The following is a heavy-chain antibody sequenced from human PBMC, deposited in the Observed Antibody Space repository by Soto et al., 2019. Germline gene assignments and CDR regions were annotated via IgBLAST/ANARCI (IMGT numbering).Heavy chain of an antibody. CDR3: ARRKADSSGFDY. J-gene: IGHJ4*02. CDR2: IYYSGST. D-gene: IGHD3-22*01. Sequence: SETLSLTCTVSGGSMSSFYWSWIRLPPGKGLEWIGYIYYSGSTNYNPSLKSRVTISIDTSKNQFSLKLSSVTTADTAVYYCARRKADSSGFDYWGQGTLVTVSS. CDR1: GGSMSSFY. V-gene: IGHV4-59*01.